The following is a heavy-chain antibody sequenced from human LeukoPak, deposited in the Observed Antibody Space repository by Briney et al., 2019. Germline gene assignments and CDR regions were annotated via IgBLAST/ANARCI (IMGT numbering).Heavy chain of an antibody. CDR2: ISYSGST. V-gene: IGHV4-59*01. Sequence: SETLSLTCTVSGGSITSYYWSWIRQPPGRGLEWIGYISYSGSTYYNPSLKSRVTISADTSKNQFSLKLNSVTTADTAVYYCARGVPHFDYWGQGTLVTVSS. CDR1: GGSITSYY. CDR3: ARGVPHFDY. J-gene: IGHJ4*02.